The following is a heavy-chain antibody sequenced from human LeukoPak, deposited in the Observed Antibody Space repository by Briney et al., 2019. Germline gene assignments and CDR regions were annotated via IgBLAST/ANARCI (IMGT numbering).Heavy chain of an antibody. J-gene: IGHJ4*02. Sequence: ASVKVSCKASGYTFTSYDINWVRQATGQGLEWMGWMNPNSGNTGYAQKFQGRVTMTRNTSISTAYMELSSLRSEDTAVYYCARVRVYSSGWNFDYWGQGTLVTVSS. CDR2: MNPNSGNT. D-gene: IGHD6-19*01. V-gene: IGHV1-8*01. CDR1: GYTFTSYD. CDR3: ARVRVYSSGWNFDY.